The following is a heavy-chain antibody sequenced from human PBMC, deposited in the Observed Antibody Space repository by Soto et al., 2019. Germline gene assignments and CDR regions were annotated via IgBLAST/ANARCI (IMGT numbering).Heavy chain of an antibody. CDR1: GFTFSSYA. CDR2: ISGSGGST. CDR3: VLHGGYDWTYFDY. D-gene: IGHD5-12*01. V-gene: IGHV3-23*01. J-gene: IGHJ4*02. Sequence: EVQLLESGGGLVQPGGSLRLSCAASGFTFSSYAMSWVRQAPGKGLEWVSGISGSGGSTYYADSVKGRFTISRDNSKNTLYLKMNSLRAEDTALYYCVLHGGYDWTYFDYWGQGTLVTVSS.